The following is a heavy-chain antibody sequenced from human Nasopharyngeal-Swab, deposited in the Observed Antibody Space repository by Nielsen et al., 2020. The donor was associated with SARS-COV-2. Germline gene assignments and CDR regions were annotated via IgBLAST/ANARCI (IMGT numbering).Heavy chain of an antibody. Sequence: GGSLRLSCKASGGTFSSYAISWVRQAPGQGLEWMGGIIPIFGTANYAQKFQGRVTITADESTSTAYMELSSLRSEDTAVYYCARDAKAAADYFDYWGQGTLVTVSS. J-gene: IGHJ4*02. D-gene: IGHD6-13*01. CDR3: ARDAKAAADYFDY. CDR2: IIPIFGTA. V-gene: IGHV1-69*01. CDR1: GGTFSSYA.